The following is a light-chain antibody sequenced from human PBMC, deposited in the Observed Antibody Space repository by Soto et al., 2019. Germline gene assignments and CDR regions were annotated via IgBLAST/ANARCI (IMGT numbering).Light chain of an antibody. J-gene: IGKJ4*01. Sequence: EIVMTQSPATLSVSPGERATLSCRASQSVSSNLAWYQQKPGQAPKLLIYGASTRATGIPARFSCSGSGTPFTLTISSLQSEDFAVYYCQQYNNWPPLTFGGGTKVEIK. CDR2: GAS. V-gene: IGKV3-15*01. CDR3: QQYNNWPPLT. CDR1: QSVSSN.